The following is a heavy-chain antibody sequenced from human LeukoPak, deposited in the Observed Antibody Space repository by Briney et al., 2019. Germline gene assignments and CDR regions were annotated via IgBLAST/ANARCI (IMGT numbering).Heavy chain of an antibody. D-gene: IGHD6-19*01. CDR2: ISHSGSI. J-gene: IGHJ4*02. CDR1: GFTFSSYA. V-gene: IGHV3-23*01. CDR3: AKARRQWGFDY. Sequence: PGVSLRLSCAASGFTFSSYAMNWVRQAPGKGLEWVSSISHSGSISYADSVKGRFTISRDNSKNTLYLQMSSLRAEDTAIYYCAKARRQWGFDYWGQGTLVTVSS.